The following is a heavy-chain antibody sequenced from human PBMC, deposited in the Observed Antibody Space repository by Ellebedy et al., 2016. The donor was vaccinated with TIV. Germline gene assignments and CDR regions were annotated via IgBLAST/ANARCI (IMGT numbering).Heavy chain of an antibody. V-gene: IGHV3-72*01. J-gene: IGHJ4*02. CDR1: GFIFSDHY. CDR2: SRNKANRPAT. D-gene: IGHD1-26*01. Sequence: GESLKISCAASGFIFSDHYMDWVRQAPGKGLEWVGRSRNKANRPATEYAASVTGRFTIPRDDSENSLYLQMNSLKTEDTAVYYCARGGIYVPFDYWGQGTLVTVSS. CDR3: ARGGIYVPFDY.